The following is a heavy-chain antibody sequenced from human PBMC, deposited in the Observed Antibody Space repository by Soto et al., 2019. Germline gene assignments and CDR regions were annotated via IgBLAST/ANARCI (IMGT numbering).Heavy chain of an antibody. CDR3: ARGSHGSGTNDY. Sequence: QVQLQQWGAGLLKPSETLSLTCAVYGGSFSGYYWSWIRQPPGKGLEWIGEINHSGSTNYNPSLKSRVTISVDTSKNQFSLKLSSVTAADTAVYYCARGSHGSGTNDYWGQGTLVTVSS. CDR1: GGSFSGYY. CDR2: INHSGST. J-gene: IGHJ4*02. V-gene: IGHV4-34*01. D-gene: IGHD3-10*01.